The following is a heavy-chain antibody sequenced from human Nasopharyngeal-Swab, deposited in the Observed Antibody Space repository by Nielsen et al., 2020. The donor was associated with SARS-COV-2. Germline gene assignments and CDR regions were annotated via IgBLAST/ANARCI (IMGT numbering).Heavy chain of an antibody. CDR2: GYHSGRT. V-gene: IGHV4-59*12. Sequence: SETLSLTCTVSGGSISSYYWTWIRQPPGKGLEWIGFGYHSGRTNYSPSLKSRVTISVDTSKNQFSLKLSSVTAADTAIYYCARGRYLGIYYYGMDVWGQGTTVTVSS. CDR1: GGSISSYY. D-gene: IGHD3-16*01. CDR3: ARGRYLGIYYYGMDV. J-gene: IGHJ6*02.